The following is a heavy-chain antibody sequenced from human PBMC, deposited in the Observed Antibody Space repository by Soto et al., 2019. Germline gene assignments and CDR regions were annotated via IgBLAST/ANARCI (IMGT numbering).Heavy chain of an antibody. V-gene: IGHV3-21*01. CDR2: ISSNSAYI. Sequence: GGLCRSCAASGCTFRSFTINWVRLAPGPGLEWVSTISSNSAYIYYTDALRGRFTISRDNAKNSLHLQMNSPRAEDTAVYYCTRDASRDSSARGWFDPWGPGTLVTVYS. J-gene: IGHJ5*02. CDR1: GCTFRSFT. D-gene: IGHD6-13*01. CDR3: TRDASRDSSARGWFDP.